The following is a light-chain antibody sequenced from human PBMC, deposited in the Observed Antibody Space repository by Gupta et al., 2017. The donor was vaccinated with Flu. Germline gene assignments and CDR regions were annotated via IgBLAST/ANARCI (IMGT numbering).Light chain of an antibody. Sequence: QTVRITCQGDSLRSDYATWYQQKPGQAPVLVIYGKNNRPSGIPDRFSGSSSGNTASLTITGAQAEDEADYYCNSRDSSDDHLGVFGGGTRLTVL. CDR2: GKN. V-gene: IGLV3-19*01. CDR1: SLRSDY. CDR3: NSRDSSDDHLGV. J-gene: IGLJ3*02.